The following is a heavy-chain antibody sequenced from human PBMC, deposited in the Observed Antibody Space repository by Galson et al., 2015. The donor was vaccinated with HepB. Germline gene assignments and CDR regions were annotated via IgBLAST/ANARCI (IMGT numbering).Heavy chain of an antibody. J-gene: IGHJ4*02. V-gene: IGHV3-23*01. D-gene: IGHD5-18*01. Sequence: SLRLSCAASGFTFSSYAMAWVRQAPGKGLEWVSAISTSTGNTYYADSVKGRFTISRDNSKNTLYLQMNSLRAEDTALYYCAKYWGYSLDYWGQGTLLTVSS. CDR2: ISTSTGNT. CDR3: AKYWGYSLDY. CDR1: GFTFSSYA.